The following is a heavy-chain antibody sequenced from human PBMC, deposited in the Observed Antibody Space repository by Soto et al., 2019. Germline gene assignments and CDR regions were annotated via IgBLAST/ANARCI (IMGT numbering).Heavy chain of an antibody. CDR2: FIPRSATS. V-gene: IGHV1-69*13. Sequence: GASVKVSCKASGDTFSTYTITWMRQAPGQGLEWMGGFIPRSATSNYAQKFQGRVTITADESTNTAYMELSSLRSEDTVVYYCAIECLVLVPTTVNSDYYYYAMDVWGQGTTVTVSS. CDR1: GDTFSTYT. CDR3: AIECLVLVPTTVNSDYYYYAMDV. D-gene: IGHD2-2*01. J-gene: IGHJ6*02.